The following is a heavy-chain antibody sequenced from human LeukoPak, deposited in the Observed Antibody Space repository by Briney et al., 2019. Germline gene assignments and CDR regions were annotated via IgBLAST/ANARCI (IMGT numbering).Heavy chain of an antibody. J-gene: IGHJ4*02. D-gene: IGHD4-11*01. CDR1: GGSISSYY. CDR3: ARETDSNYGLFAY. V-gene: IGHV4-4*07. Sequence: PSETLXLTCTVSGGSISSYYWSWIRQPAGKGLEWIGRIYTSGSTNYNPSLKRRGNISVDTSKKQFSLKLRSVTAADTAVYYCARETDSNYGLFAYWGQGTLVTVSS. CDR2: IYTSGST.